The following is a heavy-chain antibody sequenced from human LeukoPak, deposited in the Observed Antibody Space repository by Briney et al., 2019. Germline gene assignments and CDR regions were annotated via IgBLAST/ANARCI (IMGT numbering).Heavy chain of an antibody. Sequence: GGSLRLSCAASGFNFGSYWMSWVRQAPGKGLEWVANIKQDGSEKYYVDSVKGRFTISRDNAKNSLYLQMNSLRADDTAVYYCATGAHYFGSWGQGTLVTVSS. J-gene: IGHJ4*02. CDR1: GFNFGSYW. CDR2: IKQDGSEK. D-gene: IGHD3-10*01. CDR3: ATGAHYFGS. V-gene: IGHV3-7*03.